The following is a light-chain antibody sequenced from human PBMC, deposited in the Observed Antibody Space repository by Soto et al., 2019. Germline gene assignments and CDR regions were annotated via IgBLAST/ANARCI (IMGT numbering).Light chain of an antibody. CDR1: QSVSSN. J-gene: IGKJ5*01. CDR3: QQYNDWPPIT. Sequence: TLSCRASQSVSSNLAWYQQKPGQAPMLLSYDASTRATVIPARFSGSVSGTEFTLTISSLQSEDFAVYYCQQYNDWPPITFGQGLRLET. V-gene: IGKV3-15*01. CDR2: DAS.